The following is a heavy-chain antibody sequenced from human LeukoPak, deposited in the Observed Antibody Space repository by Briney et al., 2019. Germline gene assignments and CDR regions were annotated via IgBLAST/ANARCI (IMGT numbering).Heavy chain of an antibody. CDR1: GFTFSSYS. CDR3: ARGPNCGGDCYSSDAFDI. CDR2: ISSSSSYI. V-gene: IGHV3-21*01. Sequence: GGSLRLSCAASGFTFSSYSMNWVRQAPGKGLELVSSISSSSSYIYYADSVKGRFTISRDNAKNSLYLQMNSLRAEDTAVYYCARGPNCGGDCYSSDAFDIWGQGTMVTVSS. J-gene: IGHJ3*02. D-gene: IGHD2-21*02.